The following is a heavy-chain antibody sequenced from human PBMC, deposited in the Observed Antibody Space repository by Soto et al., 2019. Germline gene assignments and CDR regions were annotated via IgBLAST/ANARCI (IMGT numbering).Heavy chain of an antibody. CDR2: IYYSGST. Sequence: SETLSLTCTVSGGSISSGGYYWSWIRQHPGKGLEWIGYIYYSGSTYYNPSLKSRVTISVDTSKNQFSLKLSSVTAADTAVYYCARGSSSSPWFDPWGQGTMVTVYS. J-gene: IGHJ5*02. CDR1: GGSISSGGYY. D-gene: IGHD6-6*01. V-gene: IGHV4-31*03. CDR3: ARGSSSSPWFDP.